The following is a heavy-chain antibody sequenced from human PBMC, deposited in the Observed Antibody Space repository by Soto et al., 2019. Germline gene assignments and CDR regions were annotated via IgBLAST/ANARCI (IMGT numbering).Heavy chain of an antibody. CDR3: ARRARGTIGSSYFYGTDV. CDR1: GSTFSSDV. D-gene: IGHD3-10*01. V-gene: IGHV3-23*01. Sequence: GGSLRLSCVASGSTFSSDVMSWVRQAPGKGLEWVSGISGGTTYYADSVKGRFTISRDNFKNTLFLQMNSLRAEDTAVYQCARRARGTIGSSYFYGTDVWGQGTTVTVSS. CDR2: ISGGTT. J-gene: IGHJ6*02.